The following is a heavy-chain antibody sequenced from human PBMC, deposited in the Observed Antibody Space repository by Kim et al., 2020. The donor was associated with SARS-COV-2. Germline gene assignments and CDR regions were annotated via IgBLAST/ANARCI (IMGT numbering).Heavy chain of an antibody. CDR2: ISYDGSNK. CDR1: GFTFSSYA. D-gene: IGHD3-10*01. V-gene: IGHV3-30*04. CDR3: ARGGGPEGSGSYYAGD. Sequence: GGSLRLSCAASGFTFSSYAMHWVRQAPGKGLEWVAVISYDGSNKYYADSVKGRFTISRDNSKNTLYLQMNSLRAEDTAVYYCARGGGPEGSGSYYAGDWGQGTLVTVSS. J-gene: IGHJ4*02.